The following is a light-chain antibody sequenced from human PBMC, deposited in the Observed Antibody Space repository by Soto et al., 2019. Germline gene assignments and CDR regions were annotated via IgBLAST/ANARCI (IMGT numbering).Light chain of an antibody. V-gene: IGKV1-39*01. CDR3: QQSYSTPFT. Sequence: DIPMTQSPSSLSASVGDRVTITCRATQSISSFLNWYQQKPGEAPRFLIYAASSLQSGVPSRFSGSGSGTDFTLTISSLQPEDFATYFCQQSYSTPFTFGPGTKVDI. CDR1: QSISSF. J-gene: IGKJ3*01. CDR2: AAS.